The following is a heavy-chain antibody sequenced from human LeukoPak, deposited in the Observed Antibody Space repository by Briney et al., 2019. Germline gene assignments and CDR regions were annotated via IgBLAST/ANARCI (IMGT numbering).Heavy chain of an antibody. CDR2: IYYSGST. CDR1: GGSISSSSYY. J-gene: IGHJ5*02. Sequence: PSETLSLTCTVSGGSISSSSYYWGWIRQPPGKGLEWIGSIYYSGSTYYNPSLKSRVTISVDTSKNQFSLKLSSVTAADTAVYYCARHRSGYDSDWFDPWAREPWSPSPQ. CDR3: ARHRSGYDSDWFDP. V-gene: IGHV4-39*01. D-gene: IGHD5-12*01.